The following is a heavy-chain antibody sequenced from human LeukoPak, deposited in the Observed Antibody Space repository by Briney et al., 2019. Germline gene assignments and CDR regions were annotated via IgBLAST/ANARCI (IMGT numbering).Heavy chain of an antibody. J-gene: IGHJ4*02. D-gene: IGHD3-10*01. Sequence: GALRLSCAASGFTFSSFGMHWVRQAPGKGLEWVAVKYYADSVKGRFTISRDNAKNSLYLQMNSLRAEDTAIYYCARKNTRGLDYWGQGTLVTVSS. CDR2: K. V-gene: IGHV3-33*01. CDR1: GFTFSSFG. CDR3: ARKNTRGLDY.